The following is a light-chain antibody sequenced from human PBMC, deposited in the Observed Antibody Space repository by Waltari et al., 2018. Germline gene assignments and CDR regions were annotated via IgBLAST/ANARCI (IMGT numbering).Light chain of an antibody. CDR3: QKYGRLPAT. CDR1: QSVSRT. Sequence: EIVLTQSPGTLSLSPGERATLSCRASQSVSRTVAWYQQQPGQAPRLLIYDASTRATGIADRFSGSGSGTDFSLTISRLEPEDFAVYYCQKYGRLPATFGQGTKVEIK. V-gene: IGKV3-20*01. J-gene: IGKJ1*01. CDR2: DAS.